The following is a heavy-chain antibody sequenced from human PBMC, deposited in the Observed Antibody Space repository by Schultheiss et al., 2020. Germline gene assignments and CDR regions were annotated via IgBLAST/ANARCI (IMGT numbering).Heavy chain of an antibody. V-gene: IGHV3-53*05. D-gene: IGHD3-16*01. CDR1: GFTVSSNY. CDR2: IYSGGST. Sequence: GGSLRLSCAASGFTVSSNYMSWVRQAPGKGLEWVSVIYSGGSTYYADSVKGRFTISRDNSKNTLYLQMNSLRPEDTAVYYCAKVTSEGAPLDYWGQGTLVTVSS. J-gene: IGHJ4*02. CDR3: AKVTSEGAPLDY.